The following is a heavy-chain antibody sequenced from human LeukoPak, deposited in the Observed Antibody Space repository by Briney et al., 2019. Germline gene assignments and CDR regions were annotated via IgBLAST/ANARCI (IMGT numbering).Heavy chain of an antibody. D-gene: IGHD3-22*01. V-gene: IGHV1-18*01. CDR3: AREGLSDYDSSGYYSYKSHLLYFDY. CDR2: ISAYNGNT. J-gene: IGHJ4*02. Sequence: ASVKVSCKASGYTFTSYGISWVRQAPGQGLEWMGWISAYNGNTNYAQKLQGRVTMTTDTSTSTAYMELRSLRSDDTAVYYCAREGLSDYDSSGYYSYKSHLLYFDYWGQGTLVTVSS. CDR1: GYTFTSYG.